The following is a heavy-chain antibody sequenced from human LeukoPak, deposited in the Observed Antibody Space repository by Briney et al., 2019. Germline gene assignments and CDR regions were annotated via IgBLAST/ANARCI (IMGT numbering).Heavy chain of an antibody. CDR3: ARYVGGRIGDMDV. CDR2: IYMTGT. D-gene: IGHD3-16*01. V-gene: IGHV4-4*09. Sequence: SETLSLTCTVSGVSIGTYYRSWVRQSPGTGLEWIGYIYMTGTTYNTYLQSRVTTSVDKSRNQSFLTLTSVIAADTTVYYFARYVGGRIGDMDVGGRGTKVSVSS. J-gene: IGHJ6*03. CDR1: GVSIGTYY.